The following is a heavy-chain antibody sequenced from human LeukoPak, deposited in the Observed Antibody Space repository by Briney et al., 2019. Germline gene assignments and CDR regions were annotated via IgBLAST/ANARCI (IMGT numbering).Heavy chain of an antibody. CDR1: GYSTYSAYY. CDR3: ARDPGSRYFDY. Sequence: SETLSLTCTVSGYSTYSAYYWGWIRQPPGKGLEWIGSIYHSGSTYYNPSLKSRVTIPVDTSKNQFSLKLSSVTAADTAVYYCARDPGSRYFDYWGQGTLVTISS. D-gene: IGHD3-10*01. CDR2: IYHSGST. V-gene: IGHV4-38-2*02. J-gene: IGHJ4*02.